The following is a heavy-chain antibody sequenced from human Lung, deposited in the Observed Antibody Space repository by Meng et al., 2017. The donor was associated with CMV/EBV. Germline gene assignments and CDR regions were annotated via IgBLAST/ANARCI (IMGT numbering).Heavy chain of an antibody. CDR3: GTGGHYYED. J-gene: IGHJ4*02. CDR2: INPNGEGGTT. Sequence: GGSXRLSCTASGLTFSNVWMSWVRQAPGKGLEWVGRINPNGEGGTTDFAAPVKGRFTISRDDSKNTLYLQMNSLDTEYTAVYFCGTGGHYYEDWGQGTLVTVSS. V-gene: IGHV3-15*01. CDR1: GLTFSNVW. D-gene: IGHD3-22*01.